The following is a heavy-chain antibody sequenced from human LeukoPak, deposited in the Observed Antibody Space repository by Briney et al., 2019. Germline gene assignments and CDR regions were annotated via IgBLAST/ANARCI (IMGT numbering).Heavy chain of an antibody. D-gene: IGHD5-12*01. V-gene: IGHV3-23*01. CDR3: AKGQMATILGFDS. CDR1: GFMFSNYA. CDR2: VKTSAGDT. Sequence: GGSLRLSCAASGFMFSNYAMSWVRQAPGRGLEWVSTVKTSAGDTYYADSVKGRFTISRDNSKSTVYLQMNSLRAEDTALYYCAKGQMATILGFDSWGQGALVTVSS. J-gene: IGHJ4*02.